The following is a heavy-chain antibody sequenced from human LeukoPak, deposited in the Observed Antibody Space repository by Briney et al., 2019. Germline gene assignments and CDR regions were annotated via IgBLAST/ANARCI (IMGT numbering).Heavy chain of an antibody. CDR1: GFTFSGHS. CDR2: ISSSSSYI. J-gene: IGHJ3*02. CDR3: ARDSGNYLDAFDI. V-gene: IGHV3-21*01. D-gene: IGHD1-7*01. Sequence: GGSLRLSCAASGFTFSGHSINWVRQAPGKGLEWVSSISSSSSYIYYAGSVKGRFTISRDNAKNSLYLQMNSLRAEDTAVYYCARDSGNYLDAFDIWGQGTMVTVSS.